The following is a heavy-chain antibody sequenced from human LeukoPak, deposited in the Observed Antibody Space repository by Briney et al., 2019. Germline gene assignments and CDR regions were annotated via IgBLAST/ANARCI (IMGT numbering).Heavy chain of an antibody. CDR2: INHSGST. J-gene: IGHJ6*02. D-gene: IGHD3-9*01. CDR3: ARRPLPGILTGYRKYYYYYGMDV. CDR1: GGSFSGYY. V-gene: IGHV4-34*01. Sequence: PSETLSLTCAVYGGSFSGYYWSWIRQPPGKGLEWIGEINHSGSTNYNPSLKSRVTISVDTSKNQFSLKLGSVTAADTAVYYCARRPLPGILTGYRKYYYYYGMDVWGQGTTVTVSS.